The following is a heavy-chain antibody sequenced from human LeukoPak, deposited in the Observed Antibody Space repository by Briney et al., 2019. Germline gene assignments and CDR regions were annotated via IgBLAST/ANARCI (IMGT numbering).Heavy chain of an antibody. CDR1: VYTFTTYG. CDR3: ARERTGELEDYDY. D-gene: IGHD1-1*01. V-gene: IGHV1-18*01. J-gene: IGHJ4*02. Sequence: GASLKVSCKASVYTFTTYGISCVRQAPGHRLEGMGWITAYNGNAKYAKTRQCRVTMTTHTTTPTAYIELRSLRSHDTAGYYCARERTGELEDYDYWGQGTLVTVSS. CDR2: ITAYNGNA.